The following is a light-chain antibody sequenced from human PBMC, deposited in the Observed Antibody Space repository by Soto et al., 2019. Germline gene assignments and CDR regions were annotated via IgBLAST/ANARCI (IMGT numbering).Light chain of an antibody. CDR3: QQYESFPRT. Sequence: DIQMTQSPSTLSASVGDRVTITCRASQSINNWLAWYQQKPGKAPKLLILKASTLESGVPSRFSGSGSGTEFTLSISRLQPDDFATYYCQQYESFPRTFGQGTKVEIK. V-gene: IGKV1-5*03. J-gene: IGKJ1*01. CDR2: KAS. CDR1: QSINNW.